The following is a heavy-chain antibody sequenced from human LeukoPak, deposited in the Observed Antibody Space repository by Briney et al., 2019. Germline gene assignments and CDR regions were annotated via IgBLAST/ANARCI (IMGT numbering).Heavy chain of an antibody. CDR3: ARVGDKGAFDY. D-gene: IGHD3-16*01. CDR2: ITNNGDST. Sequence: PGGSLRLSCAASGFTFSRYAMRWVRQAPGKRLEYVSAITNNGDSTYYANSVKGRFIISRDNSKNTLYLQMGSLRAEDMAVYYCARVGDKGAFDYWGQGTLVTVSS. CDR1: GFTFSRYA. V-gene: IGHV3-64*01. J-gene: IGHJ4*02.